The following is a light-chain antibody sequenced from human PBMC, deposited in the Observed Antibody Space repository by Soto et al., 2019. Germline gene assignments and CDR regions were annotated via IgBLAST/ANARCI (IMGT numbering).Light chain of an antibody. J-gene: IGLJ1*01. Sequence: QSVRTPPPSVSGAPGQRVTISCTGSSSNIGAGYDVHWYQQLPGTAPKLLIYGNSNRPSGVPDRFSGSKSGTSASLAITGLQPEDEADYYCQSSDSSLNVFGTGTKVTVL. V-gene: IGLV1-40*01. CDR1: SSNIGAGYD. CDR3: QSSDSSLNV. CDR2: GNS.